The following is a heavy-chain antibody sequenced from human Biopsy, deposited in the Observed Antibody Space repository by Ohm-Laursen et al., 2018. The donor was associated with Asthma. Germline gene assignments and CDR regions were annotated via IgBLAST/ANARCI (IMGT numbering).Heavy chain of an antibody. Sequence: SETLSLTCPVYGGSFRGYYWTWIRQPPGKGLEWIGEVEHTGNANYNPSLKSRVTISVDTSKNQFSLKLTSVTAADTAVYYCARDFGGWYYFDNWGQGSLVTVSS. CDR1: GGSFRGYY. V-gene: IGHV4-34*01. J-gene: IGHJ4*02. CDR3: ARDFGGWYYFDN. D-gene: IGHD3-3*01. CDR2: VEHTGNA.